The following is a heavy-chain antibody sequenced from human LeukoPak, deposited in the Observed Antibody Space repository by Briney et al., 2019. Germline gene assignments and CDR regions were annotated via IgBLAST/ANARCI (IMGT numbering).Heavy chain of an antibody. V-gene: IGHV1-2*02. CDR3: ARSALSARLP. Sequence: ASVKVSCKASGYTFTNYAMNWVRQAPGQGLEWMGWINPNSGGTNYAQRFQGRVTMTRDTSISTAYMELSSLTSNDTAVYYCARSALSARLPWGQGTLVTVSS. CDR2: INPNSGGT. D-gene: IGHD6-6*01. CDR1: GYTFTNYA. J-gene: IGHJ4*02.